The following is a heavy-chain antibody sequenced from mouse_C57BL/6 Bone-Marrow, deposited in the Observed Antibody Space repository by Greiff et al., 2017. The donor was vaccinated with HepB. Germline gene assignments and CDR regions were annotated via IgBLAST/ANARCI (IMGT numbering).Heavy chain of an antibody. D-gene: IGHD5-2*01. CDR1: GYTFTSYW. Sequence: EVQLQQSGTVLARPGASVKMSCKTSGYTFTSYWMHWVKQRPGQGLEWIGAIYPGNSDTSYNQKFKGKAKLTAVTSASTAYMELSSLTNEDSAVYYCTEYPGFAYWGQGTLVTVSA. J-gene: IGHJ3*01. CDR2: IYPGNSDT. CDR3: TEYPGFAY. V-gene: IGHV1-5*01.